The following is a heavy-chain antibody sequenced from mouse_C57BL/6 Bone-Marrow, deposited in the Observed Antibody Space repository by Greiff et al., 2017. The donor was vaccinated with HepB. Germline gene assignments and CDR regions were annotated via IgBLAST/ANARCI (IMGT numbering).Heavy chain of an antibody. CDR2: ISGGGGNT. V-gene: IGHV5-9*01. Sequence: EVQLVESGGGLVKPGGSLKLSCAASGFTFSSYTMSWVRQTPEKRLEWVATISGGGGNTYYPDSVKGRFTISRDNAKNTLYLQMSSLRSEDTALYYCARSEGDLMDYWGQGTSVTVSS. J-gene: IGHJ4*01. CDR3: ARSEGDLMDY. CDR1: GFTFSSYT.